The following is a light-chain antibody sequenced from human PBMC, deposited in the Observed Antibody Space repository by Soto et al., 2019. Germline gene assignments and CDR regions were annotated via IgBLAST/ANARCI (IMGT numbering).Light chain of an antibody. Sequence: EIVMTQSPATLSVSPGERATLSCRASQSVNIYLAWYQQKPGQAPRLLILGASSRATGIPARFSGSGSGTEFNLTISSLQSEDFAVYFCQQYDDWLRLTCGGGNKGDIK. CDR2: GAS. CDR3: QQYDDWLRLT. V-gene: IGKV3D-15*01. CDR1: QSVNIY. J-gene: IGKJ4*01.